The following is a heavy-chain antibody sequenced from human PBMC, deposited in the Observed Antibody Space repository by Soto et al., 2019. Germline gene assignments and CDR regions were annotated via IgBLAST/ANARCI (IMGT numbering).Heavy chain of an antibody. V-gene: IGHV3-33*01. CDR2: IWYDGSNK. Sequence: HPGGSLRLSCAASGFTFSSYGMHWVRQAPGKGLEWVAVIWYDGSNKYYADSVKGRFTISRDNSKNTLYLQMNSLRAEDTAVYYCARNWGYCSGCSCSNYYYGMDVWGQGTTVTVSS. D-gene: IGHD2-15*01. CDR3: ARNWGYCSGCSCSNYYYGMDV. J-gene: IGHJ6*02. CDR1: GFTFSSYG.